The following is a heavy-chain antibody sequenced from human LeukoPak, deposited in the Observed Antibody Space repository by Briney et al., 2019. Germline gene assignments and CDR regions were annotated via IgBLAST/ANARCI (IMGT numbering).Heavy chain of an antibody. Sequence: GGSLRLSCAASGFTFSSYAMSWVRQALGKGLEWVSAISGSGGSTYYADSVKGRFTISRDNSKNTLYLQMNSLRAEDTAVYYCAKDRTWFGGYDYWGQGTLVTVSS. V-gene: IGHV3-23*01. CDR3: AKDRTWFGGYDY. J-gene: IGHJ4*02. D-gene: IGHD3-10*01. CDR2: ISGSGGST. CDR1: GFTFSSYA.